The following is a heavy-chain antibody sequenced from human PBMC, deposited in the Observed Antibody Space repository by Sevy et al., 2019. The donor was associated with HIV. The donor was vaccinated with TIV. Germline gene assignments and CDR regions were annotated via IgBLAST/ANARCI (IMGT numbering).Heavy chain of an antibody. CDR3: ARDMDNFYGMDV. CDR1: GVSISTHS. CDR2: IYYNGNA. Sequence: SETLSLTCTVSGVSISTHSWSWIRQPPGKGLEYIGYIYYNGNANYNPSFQSRVTISGDTSMNQLSLRLTSVTAADTAVYYCARDMDNFYGMDVWGQGTTVTVSS. D-gene: IGHD3-10*01. J-gene: IGHJ6*02. V-gene: IGHV4-59*11.